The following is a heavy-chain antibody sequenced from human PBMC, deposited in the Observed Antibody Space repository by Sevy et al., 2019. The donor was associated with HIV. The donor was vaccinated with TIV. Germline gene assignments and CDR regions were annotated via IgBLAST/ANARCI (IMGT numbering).Heavy chain of an antibody. CDR1: GFTFSRYV. CDR2: ISSEGSTT. J-gene: IGHJ4*02. V-gene: IGHV3-23*01. CDR3: ATRALNSGPYFDP. Sequence: GGSLRLSCAASGFTFSRYVMNWVRQAPGKGLEWVSAISSEGSTTYYADSVKGRFTISRDNSKSTLFLQMNSLRAEDTVVYYCATRALNSGPYFDPWGQGTLVTVSS. D-gene: IGHD1-1*01.